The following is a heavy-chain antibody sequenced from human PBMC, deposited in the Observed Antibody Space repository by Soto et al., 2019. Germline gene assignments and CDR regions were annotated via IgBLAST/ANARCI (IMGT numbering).Heavy chain of an antibody. J-gene: IGHJ6*02. D-gene: IGHD6-19*01. CDR2: ISAYNGNT. Sequence: ASVKVSCKASGYTFTSYGISWVLQAPGQGLEWMGWISAYNGNTNYAQKLQGRVTMTTDTSTSTAYMELRSLRSDDTAVYYCARDEQCLVGETYYYYYYGMDVWGQGTTVTVSS. CDR1: GYTFTSYG. V-gene: IGHV1-18*01. CDR3: ARDEQCLVGETYYYYYYGMDV.